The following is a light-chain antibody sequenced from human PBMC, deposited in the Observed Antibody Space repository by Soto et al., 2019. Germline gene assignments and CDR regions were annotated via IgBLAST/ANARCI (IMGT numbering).Light chain of an antibody. CDR2: DVS. CDR3: SSYTSRPTLV. CDR1: SSDIGAYKY. J-gene: IGLJ2*01. V-gene: IGLV2-14*03. Sequence: QSVLTQPASVSGSPGQSITISCTGTSSDIGAYKYVSWYQQHPGKAPKLIIYDVSYRPSGVSQRFSGSKSANTASLTISGLQAEDEADYHCSSYTSRPTLVFGGGTKLTVL.